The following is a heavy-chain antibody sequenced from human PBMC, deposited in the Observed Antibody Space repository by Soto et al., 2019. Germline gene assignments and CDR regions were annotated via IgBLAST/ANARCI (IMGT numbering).Heavy chain of an antibody. CDR3: AREDDGGDRDYYGLDV. CDR2: IHYSGSI. D-gene: IGHD2-21*02. Sequence: QVQLQQSGPGLVKPSQTLSLTCTVSGGSISYEYYHWTWIRQSPGKGLEWIGYIHYSGSIIHNPSFKSRVTISVDTSKNQFSLQLSSVTAADTAVYFCAREDDGGDRDYYGLDVWGQGTTVTVSS. V-gene: IGHV4-30-4*08. J-gene: IGHJ6*02. CDR1: GGSISYEYYH.